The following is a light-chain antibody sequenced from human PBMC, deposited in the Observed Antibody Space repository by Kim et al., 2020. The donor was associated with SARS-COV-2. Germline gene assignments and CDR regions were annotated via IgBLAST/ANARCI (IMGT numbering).Light chain of an antibody. Sequence: LSPGERATLSCRASQSVSSSYLAWYEQKPGQAPRLLIYGASSRATGIPDRFSGSGSGTDFTLTISRLEPEDFAVYYCQQYGSSPYTFGQGTKLEI. CDR2: GAS. V-gene: IGKV3-20*01. CDR1: QSVSSSY. J-gene: IGKJ2*01. CDR3: QQYGSSPYT.